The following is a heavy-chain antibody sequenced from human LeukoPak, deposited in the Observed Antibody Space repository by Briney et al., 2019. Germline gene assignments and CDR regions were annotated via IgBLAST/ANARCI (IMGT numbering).Heavy chain of an antibody. D-gene: IGHD2-2*01. J-gene: IGHJ4*02. V-gene: IGHV3-53*01. CDR3: ARDSTSNWSFDY. Sequence: GGSLRLSCAASGFTVSSYYMSWVRQAPGKGLEWVSVIYSGYSTYYADPVKGRFTISRDNSKNTIYLQMHSLRAEDTAVYYCARDSTSNWSFDYWGQGTLVTVSS. CDR2: IYSGYST. CDR1: GFTVSSYY.